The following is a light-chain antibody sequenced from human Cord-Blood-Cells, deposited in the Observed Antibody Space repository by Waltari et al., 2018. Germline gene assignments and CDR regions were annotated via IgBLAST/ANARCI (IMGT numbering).Light chain of an antibody. Sequence: DIVMTQSPDSLAVSLGERATINCKSSQSVLYSSNNKRYLAWYQQKPGHPPKLLIYCASTRESGVPDRFSGSGSGTDFTLTISSLQAEDVAVYYCQQYYSTPQTFGQGTKVEIK. CDR1: QSVLYSSNNKRY. CDR3: QQYYSTPQT. CDR2: CAS. J-gene: IGKJ1*01. V-gene: IGKV4-1*01.